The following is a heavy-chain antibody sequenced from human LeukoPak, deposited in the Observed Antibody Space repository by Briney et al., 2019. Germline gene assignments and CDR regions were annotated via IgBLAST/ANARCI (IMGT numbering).Heavy chain of an antibody. CDR2: ISGSGGST. J-gene: IGHJ4*02. V-gene: IGHV3-23*01. CDR1: GFTFSSDA. CDR3: ARDPLGRAADY. Sequence: GGSLRLSCIGTGFTFSSDAMGWVRQAPGKGLEWVSGISGSGGSTYYADSVKGRFTISRDNSKNTLYLQMNSLRAEDTAMYYCARDPLGRAADYWGQGSLVTVSS. D-gene: IGHD7-27*01.